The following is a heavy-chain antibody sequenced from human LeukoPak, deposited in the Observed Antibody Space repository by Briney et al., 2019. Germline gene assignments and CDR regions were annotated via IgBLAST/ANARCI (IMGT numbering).Heavy chain of an antibody. D-gene: IGHD6-6*01. Sequence: GGSLRLSCADSGFTFSNYAMSWVRDAPGEGLEWVSGSCDSGGSTYYADSVKGRFSISRDNSKNSLYLQMDSLRVEDTAVYYCVKGATKISCRPADWGQGTLVTVSS. J-gene: IGHJ4*02. CDR1: GFTFSNYA. CDR2: SCDSGGST. CDR3: VKGATKISCRPAD. V-gene: IGHV3-23*01.